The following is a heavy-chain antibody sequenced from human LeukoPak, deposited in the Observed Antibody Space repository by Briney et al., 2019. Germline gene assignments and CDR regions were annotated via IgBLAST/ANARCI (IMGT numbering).Heavy chain of an antibody. CDR2: ISSSSSYI. CDR1: GFPFSSYI. V-gene: IGHV3-21*01. Sequence: GGPLSLSCAASGFPFSSYIMNWVRQAPGKGLEWVSSISSSSSYIHYADSVKGRFIISRDNAKNSLYLQMSSLRAEDTAVYYYARGPWHYDSSGYFYDYWGRGTLVTVSS. D-gene: IGHD3-22*01. J-gene: IGHJ4*02. CDR3: ARGPWHYDSSGYFYDY.